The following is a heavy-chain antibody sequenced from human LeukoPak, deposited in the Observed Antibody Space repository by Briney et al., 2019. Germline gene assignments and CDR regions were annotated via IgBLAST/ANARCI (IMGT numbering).Heavy chain of an antibody. CDR2: IKEDGSEK. J-gene: IGHJ4*02. V-gene: IGHV3-7*01. CDR3: ARGYMVRGVNDY. D-gene: IGHD3-10*01. Sequence: GGSLRLSCAASGFTFSSYWISWVRQAPGKGLEWVADIKEDGSEKYYVDSVKGRFTISRDNAKNSLYLQMNSLRVEDTAVYYCARGYMVRGVNDYWGQGTLVTVSS. CDR1: GFTFSSYW.